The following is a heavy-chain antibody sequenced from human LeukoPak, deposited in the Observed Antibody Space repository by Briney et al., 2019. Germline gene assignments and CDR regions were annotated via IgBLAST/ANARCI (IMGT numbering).Heavy chain of an antibody. J-gene: IGHJ6*03. CDR2: IYHSGST. CDR3: ARWSYGSHLYYYYYMDV. Sequence: PSETLSLTCSVSGYSISSGSYWGWIRQPPGKGLEWIAIIYHSGSTYYNPSLNSRVTISVDTSKNQFSLKLSSVTAADTAVYYCARWSYGSHLYYYYYMDVWGKGTTVTVSS. D-gene: IGHD3-10*01. V-gene: IGHV4-38-2*02. CDR1: GYSISSGSY.